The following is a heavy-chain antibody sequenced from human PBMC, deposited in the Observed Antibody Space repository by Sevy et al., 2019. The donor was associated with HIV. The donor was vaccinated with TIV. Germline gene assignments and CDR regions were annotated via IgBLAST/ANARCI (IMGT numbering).Heavy chain of an antibody. V-gene: IGHV3-15*01. Sequence: GGSLRLSCAASGFTFSGYAMHWVRQAPGKGLEWVGRIKSKTDGGTTDYVAPVKGRFTISRDDSKNTLFLQMNSLKTEDTAVYYCSTDPIIVLLVTDGMDVWGQGTTVTVSS. CDR2: IKSKTDGGTT. D-gene: IGHD2-8*02. CDR3: STDPIIVLLVTDGMDV. J-gene: IGHJ6*02. CDR1: GFTFSGYA.